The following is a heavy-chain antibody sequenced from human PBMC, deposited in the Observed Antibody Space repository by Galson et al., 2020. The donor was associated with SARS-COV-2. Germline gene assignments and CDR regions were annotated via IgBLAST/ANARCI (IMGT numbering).Heavy chain of an antibody. J-gene: IGHJ4*02. D-gene: IGHD3-16*02. CDR2: ISGGGGST. CDR1: AFTFTNYA. CDR3: AKESHDYVWGSYRRYYFDY. Sequence: GGSLRLSCAASAFTFTNYAMSWVRQAPGKGLEWVSGISGGGGSTYYADSAKGRFTISRDNSKNTLYLQMNSLRAEDTAVYYCAKESHDYVWGSYRRYYFDYWGQGTLVTVSS. V-gene: IGHV3-23*01.